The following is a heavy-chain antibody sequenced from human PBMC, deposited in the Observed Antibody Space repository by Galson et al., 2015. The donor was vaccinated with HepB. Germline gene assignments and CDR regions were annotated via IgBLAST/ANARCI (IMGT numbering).Heavy chain of an antibody. Sequence: SVKVSCKASGGTFSSYAISWVRQAPGQGLEWMGRIIPILGIANYAQKFQGRVTITADKSTSTAYMELSSLRSEDTAVYYCARDRTTVTTPPYYYYGMDVWGQGTTVTVSS. V-gene: IGHV1-69*04. CDR3: ARDRTTVTTPPYYYYGMDV. D-gene: IGHD4-17*01. J-gene: IGHJ6*02. CDR2: IIPILGIA. CDR1: GGTFSSYA.